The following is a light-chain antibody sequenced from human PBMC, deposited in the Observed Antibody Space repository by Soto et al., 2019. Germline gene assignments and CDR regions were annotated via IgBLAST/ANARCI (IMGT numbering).Light chain of an antibody. J-gene: IGKJ5*01. Sequence: EIVLTQSPATLSLSPGERATLSCRASQTFSSHLAWYQQKPGQAPRLLIYDASKRATGIPARFSGRGSGTDFTLTISSLGPEDVAVYYCQQRSNWPPVITFGQGTRLEIK. V-gene: IGKV3-11*01. CDR3: QQRSNWPPVIT. CDR1: QTFSSH. CDR2: DAS.